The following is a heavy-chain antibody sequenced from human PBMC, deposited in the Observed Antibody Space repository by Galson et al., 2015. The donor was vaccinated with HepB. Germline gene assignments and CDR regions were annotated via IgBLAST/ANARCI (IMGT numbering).Heavy chain of an antibody. CDR2: IKQDGSEK. J-gene: IGHJ4*02. CDR1: GFTFSSYW. CDR3: ARGGPYDYGDYEVGEADY. Sequence: SLRLSCAASGFTFSSYWMSWVRQAPGKGLEWVANIKQDGSEKYYVDSVKGRFTISRDNAKNSLYLQMNSLRAEDTAVYYCARGGPYDYGDYEVGEADYWGQGTLVTVSS. D-gene: IGHD4-17*01. V-gene: IGHV3-7*03.